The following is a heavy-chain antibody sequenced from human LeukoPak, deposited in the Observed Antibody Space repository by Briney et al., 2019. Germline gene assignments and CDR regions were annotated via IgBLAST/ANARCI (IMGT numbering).Heavy chain of an antibody. CDR2: TNPNSGGT. CDR3: ARDRGSSGWNFDF. CDR1: GYTFTGYY. Sequence: ASVKVSCKASGYTFTGYYLHWVRQAPRQGLEWMGWTNPNSGGTSYAQKFQGRVTMTRDTSISTAYMELSRLRSDDTAVYYCARDRGSSGWNFDFWGQGTLVTVSS. J-gene: IGHJ4*02. V-gene: IGHV1-2*02. D-gene: IGHD6-19*01.